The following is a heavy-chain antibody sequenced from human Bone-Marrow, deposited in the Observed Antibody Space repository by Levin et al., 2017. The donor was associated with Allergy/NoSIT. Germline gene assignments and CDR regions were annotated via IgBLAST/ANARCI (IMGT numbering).Heavy chain of an antibody. J-gene: IGHJ4*02. CDR1: GGSIGSGGYH. CDR3: AKVGSGWFRNKLDS. Sequence: SETLSLTCTVSGGSIGSGGYHWSWIRQHPGKGLEWIGYIYYSGSTYYSPSLKSRVTMSLDTSKSQFSLKLTSVTAADTAVYYCAKVGSGWFRNKLDSWGQGTLVTVSS. V-gene: IGHV4-31*03. CDR2: IYYSGST. D-gene: IGHD6-19*01.